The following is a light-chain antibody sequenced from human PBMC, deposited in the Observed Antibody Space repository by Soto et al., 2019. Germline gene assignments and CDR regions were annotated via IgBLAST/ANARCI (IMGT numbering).Light chain of an antibody. CDR2: NVS. J-gene: IGLJ2*01. V-gene: IGLV2-14*01. CDR3: SSYTRNNTIVV. CDR1: SSDVGYYNY. Sequence: QSVLTQPASVSGSPGQSITISCTGTSSDVGYYNYVSWFQQYPGKVPKLMIYNVSNRPSGVSDRFSGSKSGNTASLTISGLQAEYEAEYYCSSYTRNNTIVVFGGRTKLTVL.